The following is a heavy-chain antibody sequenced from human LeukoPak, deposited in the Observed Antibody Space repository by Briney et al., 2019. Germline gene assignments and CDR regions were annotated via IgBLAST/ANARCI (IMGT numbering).Heavy chain of an antibody. Sequence: PGGSLRLSCAASTFSFRNFAMSWVRLAPGKGLEWVSGTSDSGHRTDYADSVVGRFTISRDNSKNTLYLQMDSLRAEDTALYYCARKKWEPTSNDAFDIWGQGTMVTVSS. D-gene: IGHD1-26*01. CDR2: TSDSGHRT. V-gene: IGHV3-23*01. J-gene: IGHJ3*02. CDR3: ARKKWEPTSNDAFDI. CDR1: TFSFRNFA.